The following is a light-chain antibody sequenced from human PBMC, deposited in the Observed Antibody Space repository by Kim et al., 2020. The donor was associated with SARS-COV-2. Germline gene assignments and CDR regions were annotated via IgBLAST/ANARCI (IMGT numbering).Light chain of an antibody. CDR2: GKN. V-gene: IGLV3-19*01. J-gene: IGLJ1*01. CDR3: NSRDSSGNHLGV. CDR1: SLRNYY. Sequence: SSELTQDPAVSVALGQTVRITCQGDSLRNYYASWYQQKPGQAPVLVIYGKNNRPSGIPDRFSGSSSGNTASMTITGAQAEDEADYYCNSRDSSGNHLGVLGTGTKVTVL.